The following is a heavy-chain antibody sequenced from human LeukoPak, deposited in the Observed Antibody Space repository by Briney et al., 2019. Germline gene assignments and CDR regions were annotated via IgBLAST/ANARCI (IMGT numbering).Heavy chain of an antibody. V-gene: IGHV3-48*01. CDR1: GFTFSSYS. Sequence: GGSLRLSCAASGFTFSSYSMNWVRQAPGKGLEWVSYISSSSSTIYYADSVKGRFTISRDNSKNTLYLQMNSLRAEDTAVYYCARSGGPFDYWGQGTLVTVSS. CDR2: ISSSSSTI. J-gene: IGHJ4*02. D-gene: IGHD6-19*01. CDR3: ARSGGPFDY.